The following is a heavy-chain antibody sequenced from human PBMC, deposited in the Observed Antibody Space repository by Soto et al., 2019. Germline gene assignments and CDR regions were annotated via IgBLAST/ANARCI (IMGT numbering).Heavy chain of an antibody. CDR1: GVPFSSYS. V-gene: IGHV3-21*01. Sequence: GGSLRLSCAASGVPFSSYSMNWVRQAPGKGLEWVSSISSSSSYIYYADSVKGRFTISRDNAKNSLYLQMNSLRAEDTAVYYCARDFYGSGSYSPNWFDPWGQGTLVTVSS. D-gene: IGHD3-10*01. CDR3: ARDFYGSGSYSPNWFDP. CDR2: ISSSSSYI. J-gene: IGHJ5*02.